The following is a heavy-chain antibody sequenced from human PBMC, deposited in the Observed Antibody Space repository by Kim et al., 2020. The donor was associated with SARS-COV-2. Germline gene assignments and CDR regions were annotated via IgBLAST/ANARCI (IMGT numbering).Heavy chain of an antibody. V-gene: IGHV3-23*01. CDR2: ISGSGGST. Sequence: GGSLRLSCAASGFTFSSYAMSWVRQAPGKGLEWVSAISGSGGSTYYADSVKGRFTISRDNSKNTLYLQMNSLRAEDTAVYYCAKDSSGGFLLYGMDVWGQGTTVTVSS. CDR3: AKDSSGGFLLYGMDV. CDR1: GFTFSSYA. D-gene: IGHD3-16*01. J-gene: IGHJ6*02.